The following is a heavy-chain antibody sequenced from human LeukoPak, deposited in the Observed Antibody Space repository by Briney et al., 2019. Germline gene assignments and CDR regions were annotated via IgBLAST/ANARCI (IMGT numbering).Heavy chain of an antibody. Sequence: PGTSLRLSCTASGYTFSDYGMHWVRQAPGKGLEWLSVISYCGVVKFYADSMKGRFTISRDNSKNTLYLQMNNLADEDTGVYYCSKDAAVLTSGMAASSHEYCSQGTLVTVSS. CDR1: GYTFSDYG. J-gene: IGHJ4*02. V-gene: IGHV3-30*18. CDR3: SKDAAVLTSGMAASSHEY. CDR2: ISYCGVVK. D-gene: IGHD6-13*01.